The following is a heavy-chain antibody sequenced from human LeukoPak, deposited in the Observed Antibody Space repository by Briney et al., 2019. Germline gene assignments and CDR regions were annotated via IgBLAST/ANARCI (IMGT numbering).Heavy chain of an antibody. Sequence: SETLSLTCTVSGGSISSGGYYWSWIRQHPGKGLEWIGYIYYSGSTYYNPSLKSRVTISVDTSKNQFSLKLSSVTAADTAVYYCARGVLGYCSSTSCWYYFDYWGQGTLVTVSS. CDR2: IYYSGST. CDR1: GGSISSGGYY. V-gene: IGHV4-31*03. J-gene: IGHJ4*02. D-gene: IGHD2-2*01. CDR3: ARGVLGYCSSTSCWYYFDY.